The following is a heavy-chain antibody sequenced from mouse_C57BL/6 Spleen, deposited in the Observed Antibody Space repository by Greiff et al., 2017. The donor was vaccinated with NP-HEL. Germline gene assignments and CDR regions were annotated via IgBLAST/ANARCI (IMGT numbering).Heavy chain of an antibody. CDR2: ISNLAYSI. D-gene: IGHD1-1*01. CDR1: GFTFSDYG. CDR3: ARQEGSYYYGSSPWFAY. J-gene: IGHJ3*01. V-gene: IGHV5-15*01. Sequence: EVKLMESGGGLVQPGGSLKLSCAASGFTFSDYGMAWVRQAPRKGPEWVAFISNLAYSIYYADTVTGRFTISRENAKNTLYLEMSSLRSEDTAMYYCARQEGSYYYGSSPWFAYWGQGTLVTVSA.